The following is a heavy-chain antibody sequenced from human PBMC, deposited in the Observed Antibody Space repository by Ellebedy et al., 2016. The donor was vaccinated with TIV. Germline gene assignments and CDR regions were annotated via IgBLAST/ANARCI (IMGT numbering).Heavy chain of an antibody. CDR3: ARDTDGLEWPKYFDY. CDR1: GFTFSSYT. J-gene: IGHJ4*02. D-gene: IGHD3-3*01. Sequence: GGSLRLSCAGSGFTFSSYTVHWVRQAPGKGLEWVALISYDGRSKYYADSVKGRFTISRDNSKNTLYLQMNSLRNEDTAVYYCARDTDGLEWPKYFDYWGQGTLVTVSS. V-gene: IGHV3-30-3*01. CDR2: ISYDGRSK.